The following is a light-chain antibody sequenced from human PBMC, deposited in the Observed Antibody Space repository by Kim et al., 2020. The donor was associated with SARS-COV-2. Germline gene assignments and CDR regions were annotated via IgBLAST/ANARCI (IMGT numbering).Light chain of an antibody. Sequence: LSPGERATLSCRASQSVNSFLHWYQQKPGQAPRLLIYDASNRATGIPARFSGSGSGTDFTLTISSLEPEDFAVYYCQQRGNWPLTFGGGTKVDIK. V-gene: IGKV3-11*01. J-gene: IGKJ4*01. CDR1: QSVNSF. CDR2: DAS. CDR3: QQRGNWPLT.